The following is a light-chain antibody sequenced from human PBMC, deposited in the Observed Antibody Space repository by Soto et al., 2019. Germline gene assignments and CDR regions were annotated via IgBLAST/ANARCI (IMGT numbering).Light chain of an antibody. CDR2: GAS. CDR3: QQYGSSPNT. V-gene: IGKV3-20*01. Sequence: EIVLTLFPGTFALSPGERAALSGRASQSVGNSYLAWYQQKPGQAPRLLIYGASTRATGIPDRISGRGSGTDFTLTISRLEPEDFAVYYCQQYGSSPNTFGQGTKVDIK. J-gene: IGKJ2*01. CDR1: QSVGNSY.